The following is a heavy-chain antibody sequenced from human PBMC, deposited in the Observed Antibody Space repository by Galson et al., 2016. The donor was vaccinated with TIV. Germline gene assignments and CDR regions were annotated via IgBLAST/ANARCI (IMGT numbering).Heavy chain of an antibody. J-gene: IGHJ4*02. CDR3: ARESDCSSGTCYSRAFDD. Sequence: SVKVSCKASGYTFGNYGISWMRQAPGQGLEWVGWISASNGDTNYARKFQGRITMTKDTFTSTVLMELGSLRSEDTAVFYCARESDCSSGTCYSRAFDDWGQGTPVTVSS. CDR2: ISASNGDT. CDR1: GYTFGNYG. D-gene: IGHD2-2*02. V-gene: IGHV1-18*04.